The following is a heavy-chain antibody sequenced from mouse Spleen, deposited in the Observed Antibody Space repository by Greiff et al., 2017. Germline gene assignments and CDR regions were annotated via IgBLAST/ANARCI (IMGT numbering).Heavy chain of an antibody. CDR3: ARHRGNYYFDY. Sequence: EVHLVESGGGLVKPGGSLKLSCAASGFTFSSYAMSWVRQTPEKRLEWVATISSGGSYTYYPDSVKGRFTISRDNAKNTLYLQMSSLRSEDTAMYYCARHRGNYYFDYWGQGTTLTVSS. J-gene: IGHJ2*01. V-gene: IGHV5-9-3*01. CDR1: GFTFSSYA. CDR2: ISSGGSYT. D-gene: IGHD2-1*01.